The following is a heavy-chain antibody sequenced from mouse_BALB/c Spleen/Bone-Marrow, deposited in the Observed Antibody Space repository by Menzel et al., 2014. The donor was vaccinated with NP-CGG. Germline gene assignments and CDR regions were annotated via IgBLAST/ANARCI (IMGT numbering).Heavy chain of an antibody. J-gene: IGHJ1*01. D-gene: IGHD2-3*01. Sequence: QVRLQQSGAELVKPGASVKLSCKASGYTFTSYYMYWVKQRPGQGLEWIGEINPSNGGTNFNEKFKSKATLTVDKSSSTAYMQLSSLTSEDSAVYYCTRSDGYYVPHWYFDVWGAGTTVTVSS. CDR2: INPSNGGT. CDR1: GYTFTSYY. V-gene: IGHV1S81*02. CDR3: TRSDGYYVPHWYFDV.